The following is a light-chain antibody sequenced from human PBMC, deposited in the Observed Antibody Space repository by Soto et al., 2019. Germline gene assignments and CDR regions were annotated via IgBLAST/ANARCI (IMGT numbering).Light chain of an antibody. CDR2: TAS. CDR3: LQSSSTLYT. CDR1: QSISNS. Sequence: DIHMTPSPSSLSASVGDRNTITCRASQSISNSLNWFQQKPGQAPNLLIYTASSLQRGVPSRFSGSGSGTDFTPTISSLKPEDFATYYCLQSSSTLYTFGQGTKLEIK. V-gene: IGKV1-39*01. J-gene: IGKJ2*01.